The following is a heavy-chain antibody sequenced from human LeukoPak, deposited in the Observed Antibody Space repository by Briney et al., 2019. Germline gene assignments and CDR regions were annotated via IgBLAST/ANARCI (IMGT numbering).Heavy chain of an antibody. Sequence: SETLSLTCGVDGVSFSGYYWNWIRQPPGKGLEWIGEINHSGSTNYNPSLKRRVTISVDTSQNQFSVRLNSVTAADTAVYYCARRWTYYYDSSGYLSSAFDIWGQGTMVTVSS. CDR3: ARRWTYYYDSSGYLSSAFDI. D-gene: IGHD3-22*01. CDR1: GVSFSGYY. CDR2: INHSGST. V-gene: IGHV4-34*01. J-gene: IGHJ3*02.